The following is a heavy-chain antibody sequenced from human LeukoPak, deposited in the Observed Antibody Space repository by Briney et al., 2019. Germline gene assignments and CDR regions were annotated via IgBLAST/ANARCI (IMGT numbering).Heavy chain of an antibody. J-gene: IGHJ4*02. CDR1: GFTVSTNQ. V-gene: IGHV3-53*01. CDR3: ARGYGSNSHPGY. CDR2: IYSNGGT. Sequence: GGSLRLSCAASGFTVSTNQMSWVREAPGKGLEWVSLIYSNGGTHDVDSVKGRFTISRDNSKNTLYLQMDSLRAEDTAVYYCARGYGSNSHPGYWGQGTLVTVSS. D-gene: IGHD4-23*01.